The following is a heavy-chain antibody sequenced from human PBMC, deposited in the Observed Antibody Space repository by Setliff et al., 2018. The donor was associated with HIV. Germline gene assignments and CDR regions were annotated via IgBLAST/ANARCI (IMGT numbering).Heavy chain of an antibody. V-gene: IGHV1-18*01. Sequence: ASVKVSCKASGYSFTSYGLSWVRQAPGQGLEWMGSITTYNGGTNSAQKYQGRVTMTTDTSTSTAYMELRSLRSDDTAVYYCTRGGYSGAFLDAFDIWGQGTMVTVSS. CDR2: ITTYNGGT. CDR1: GYSFTSYG. CDR3: TRGGYSGAFLDAFDI. D-gene: IGHD1-26*01. J-gene: IGHJ3*02.